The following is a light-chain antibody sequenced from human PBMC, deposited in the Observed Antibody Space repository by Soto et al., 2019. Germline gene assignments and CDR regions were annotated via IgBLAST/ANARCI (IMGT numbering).Light chain of an antibody. J-gene: IGLJ2*01. CDR1: SSDVGAYNY. CDR3: SSYTGNNAPVV. CDR2: DVT. Sequence: QSVLTQPASVSGSPGQSITISCTGTSSDVGAYNYVSWYQQHPGKAPKLIIYDVTNRPSGVSNRFSGSKSGDTASLTISGLQAEDEADYYCSSYTGNNAPVVFGGETKVTVL. V-gene: IGLV2-14*01.